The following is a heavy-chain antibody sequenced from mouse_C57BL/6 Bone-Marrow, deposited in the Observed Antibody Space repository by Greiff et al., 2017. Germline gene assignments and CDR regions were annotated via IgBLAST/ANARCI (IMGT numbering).Heavy chain of an antibody. V-gene: IGHV5-6*01. Sequence: EVMLVESGGDLVKPGGSLKLSCAASGFTFSSYGMSWVRQTPDKRLEWVATIRSGGSYTYYPDSVKGRFTISRDNAQNTLYLQMSSLKSEDTAMYYCAIMITSFAYWGQGTLVTVSA. J-gene: IGHJ3*01. D-gene: IGHD2-4*01. CDR2: IRSGGSYT. CDR3: AIMITSFAY. CDR1: GFTFSSYG.